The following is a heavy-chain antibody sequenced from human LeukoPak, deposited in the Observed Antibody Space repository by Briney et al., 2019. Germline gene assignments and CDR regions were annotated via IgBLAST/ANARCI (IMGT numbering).Heavy chain of an antibody. V-gene: IGHV3-7*01. CDR2: IKQDGSAK. Sequence: GGSLRLSCAASGFTFSDHWMSWVRQAPGKGLEWVANIKQDGSAKFYVDSVEGRFTISRDNAKNSLYLQMNSLRAEDTAVYYCARVSFAGGYYFDYWGQGTLVTVSS. D-gene: IGHD1-1*01. CDR3: ARVSFAGGYYFDY. J-gene: IGHJ4*02. CDR1: GFTFSDHW.